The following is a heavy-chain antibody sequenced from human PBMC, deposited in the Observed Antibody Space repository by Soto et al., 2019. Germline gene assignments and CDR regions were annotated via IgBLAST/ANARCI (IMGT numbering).Heavy chain of an antibody. CDR2: INPSASTT. J-gene: IGHJ4*02. D-gene: IGHD3-16*01. Sequence: QVQLVQSGAEVKKPGASVKVSCKASGYTFTTYYMHWVRQAPGQGIEWMGVINPSASTTTYAQKFQGRVTMTRATSTSTVYMELSRLRSEDTAVYYCARGAYYDSAGTDYWGQGSLVTVSS. CDR3: ARGAYYDSAGTDY. V-gene: IGHV1-46*01. CDR1: GYTFTTYY.